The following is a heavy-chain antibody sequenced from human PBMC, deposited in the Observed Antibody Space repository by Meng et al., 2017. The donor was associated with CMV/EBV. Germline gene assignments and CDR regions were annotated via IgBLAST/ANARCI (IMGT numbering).Heavy chain of an antibody. CDR3: ARVVPAAIGGRGGPFDY. J-gene: IGHJ4*02. Sequence: SQTRSLTCAVYGGSFSGYYWSWIRQPPGKGLEWIGEINHSGSTNYNPSLKSRVTISVDTSKNQFSLKLSSVTAADTAVYYCARVVPAAIGGRGGPFDYWGQGTLVTVSS. CDR2: INHSGST. CDR1: GGSFSGYY. D-gene: IGHD2-2*02. V-gene: IGHV4-34*01.